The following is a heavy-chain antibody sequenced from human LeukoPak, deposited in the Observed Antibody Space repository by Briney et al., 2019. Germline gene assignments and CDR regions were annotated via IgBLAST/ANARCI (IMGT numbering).Heavy chain of an antibody. V-gene: IGHV3-21*01. J-gene: IGHJ4*02. Sequence: GGSLRLSCAAFGFTFSIYSMNWVRQAPGKGLEWLSSITSSSNYIYYADSVKGRFTISRDNVQNSLYLQMNSLRAEDTAMYYCARDRGYFDNWGQGTLVTVSS. CDR2: ITSSSNYI. CDR1: GFTFSIYS. CDR3: ARDRGYFDN.